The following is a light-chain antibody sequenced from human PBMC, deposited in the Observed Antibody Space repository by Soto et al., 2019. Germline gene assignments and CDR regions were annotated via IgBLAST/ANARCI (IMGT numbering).Light chain of an antibody. CDR2: KAS. CDR1: QSISNW. J-gene: IGKJ1*01. CDR3: QQSWT. Sequence: DIQMTQSPSTLSASVGDRVTITCRASQSISNWLAWYQQKPGKAPKPLMYKASSLERGVPSRFSGSGSWTEFTLTISSLQPDDFATYYCQQSWTFGQGTKVEIK. V-gene: IGKV1-5*03.